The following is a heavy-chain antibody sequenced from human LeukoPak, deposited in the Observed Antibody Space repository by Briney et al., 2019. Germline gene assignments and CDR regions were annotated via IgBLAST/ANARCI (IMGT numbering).Heavy chain of an antibody. J-gene: IGHJ4*02. CDR2: IIPILGIA. D-gene: IGHD2-21*02. CDR1: GGAFSSYA. CDR3: ASVTVGDY. Sequence: SVKVSCKASGGAFSSYAISWVRQAPGQGLEWMGRIIPILGIASYAQKFQGRVTITADKSTSTAYMELSSLRSEDTAVYYCASVTVGDYWGQGTLVTVSS. V-gene: IGHV1-69*04.